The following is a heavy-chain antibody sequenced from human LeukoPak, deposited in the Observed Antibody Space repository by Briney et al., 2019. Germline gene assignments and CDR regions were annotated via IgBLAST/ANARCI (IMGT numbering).Heavy chain of an antibody. V-gene: IGHV3-7*01. J-gene: IGHJ5*02. Sequence: GGSLRLSCAASGFTFSDYWMSWVRQPPGKGLEWVANIKQDGSEKYYVDSVKGRFTISRDNAKNSLYLQMNSPTAEDTAVYYCARDRRPSIYGGLDSWGQGTLVTVSS. CDR2: IKQDGSEK. D-gene: IGHD4-23*01. CDR3: ARDRRPSIYGGLDS. CDR1: GFTFSDYW.